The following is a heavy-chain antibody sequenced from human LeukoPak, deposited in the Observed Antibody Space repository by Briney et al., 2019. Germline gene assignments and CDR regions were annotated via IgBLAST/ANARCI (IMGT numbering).Heavy chain of an antibody. V-gene: IGHV4-30-4*08. CDR2: IYYSGST. CDR3: ARGVRVGIAVAGPIDY. D-gene: IGHD6-19*01. J-gene: IGHJ4*02. CDR1: GGSISSGGYY. Sequence: SQTLSLTCTVSGGSISSGGYYWSWIRQHPGKGLEWIGYIYYSGSTYYNPSLKSRVTIPVDTSKNQFSLKLSSVTAADTAVYYCARGVRVGIAVAGPIDYWGQGTLVTVSS.